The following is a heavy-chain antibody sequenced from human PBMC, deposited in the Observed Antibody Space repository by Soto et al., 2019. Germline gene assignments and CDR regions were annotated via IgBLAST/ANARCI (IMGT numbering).Heavy chain of an antibody. CDR1: GGTFSSYT. D-gene: IGHD4-17*01. Sequence: QVQLVQSGAEVKKPGSSVKVSCKASGGTFSSYTISWVRQAPGQGLEWMGRIIPILGIANYAQKFQGRVTITANKSPSTAYMELSSLRSEDTAVYYCARGVDDYGDHYWGQGTLVTVSS. J-gene: IGHJ4*02. V-gene: IGHV1-69*02. CDR2: IIPILGIA. CDR3: ARGVDDYGDHY.